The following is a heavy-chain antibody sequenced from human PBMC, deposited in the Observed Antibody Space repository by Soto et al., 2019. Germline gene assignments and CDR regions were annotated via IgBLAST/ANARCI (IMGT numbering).Heavy chain of an antibody. J-gene: IGHJ4*02. V-gene: IGHV4-39*01. Sequence: SETLSLTCTVSGGSISSSSYYWGWIRQPPGKGLEWIGSIYYSGSTYYNPSLKSRVTISVDTSKNQFSLKLSSVTAADTAVYYCARHAEVGYCSGGSCYSYFDYWGQGTLVTVSS. CDR1: GGSISSSSYY. CDR2: IYYSGST. D-gene: IGHD2-15*01. CDR3: ARHAEVGYCSGGSCYSYFDY.